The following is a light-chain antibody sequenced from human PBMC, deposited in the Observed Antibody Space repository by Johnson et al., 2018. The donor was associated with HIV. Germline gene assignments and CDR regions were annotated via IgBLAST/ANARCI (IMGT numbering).Light chain of an antibody. J-gene: IGLJ1*01. CDR2: DNN. Sequence: QSVLTQPPSVSAAPGQKVTISCSGSSSNIGNNYVSWYQQLPGTAPKLLIYDNNKRPSGITDRFSGSKSGTSATLGITGLQTGAEADYYCGTWDSSLSAEVFGTGTKVTVL. CDR1: SSNIGNNY. CDR3: GTWDSSLSAEV. V-gene: IGLV1-51*01.